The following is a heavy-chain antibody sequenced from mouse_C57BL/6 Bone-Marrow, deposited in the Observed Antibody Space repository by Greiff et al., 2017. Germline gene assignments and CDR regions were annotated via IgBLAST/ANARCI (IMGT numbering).Heavy chain of an antibody. CDR1: GFNIKDYY. Sequence: EVQLQQSGAELVKPGASVKLSCTASGFNIKDYYIHWVKQRTEQGLEWIGRIDPEDGETKYAPKFQDKATITADTSSNTAYLQLSSLTSEDTAVYYCTRTRVYTDTNYWGTGTTLTVSS. J-gene: IGHJ1*03. V-gene: IGHV14-2*01. D-gene: IGHD1-3*01. CDR3: TRTRVYTDTNY. CDR2: IDPEDGET.